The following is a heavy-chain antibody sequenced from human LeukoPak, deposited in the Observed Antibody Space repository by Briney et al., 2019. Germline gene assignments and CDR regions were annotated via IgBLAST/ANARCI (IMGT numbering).Heavy chain of an antibody. CDR2: ISTSSSYI. CDR3: ARDQVSVAGTGIDY. CDR1: GFTFSSRS. D-gene: IGHD6-19*01. V-gene: IGHV3-21*01. Sequence: PGESLTLSCTVSGFTFSSRSKNWGRLAPGKGLEWVSSISTSSSYIYYADSLKGGFTISRDNTKNSLNLQLKSLRAEDADVYDCARDQVSVAGTGIDYWGQGTLVTVSS. J-gene: IGHJ4*02.